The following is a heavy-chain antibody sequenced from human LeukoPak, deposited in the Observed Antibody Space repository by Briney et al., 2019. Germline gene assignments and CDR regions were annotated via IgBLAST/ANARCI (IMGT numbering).Heavy chain of an antibody. CDR3: ARDGTRGWGSGSYDGDHYYGMDV. Sequence: PGGSLRLSCAASGFTVSSNYMSWVRQAPGKGLEWVSVIYSGGSTYYADSVKGRFTISRDNSKNTLYLQMNSLRAEDTAVYYCARDGTRGWGSGSYDGDHYYGMDVWGQGTTVTVSS. D-gene: IGHD3-10*01. CDR2: IYSGGST. J-gene: IGHJ6*02. CDR1: GFTVSSNY. V-gene: IGHV3-53*01.